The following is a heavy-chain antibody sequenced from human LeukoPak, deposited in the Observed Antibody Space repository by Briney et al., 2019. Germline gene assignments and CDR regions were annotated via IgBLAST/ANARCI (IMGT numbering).Heavy chain of an antibody. CDR1: GYSFSTYW. V-gene: IGHV5-51*04. Sequence: GESLKISCKASGYSFSTYWIAWVRQMPGKGLEWMGIIFPGDSDTRYSPSFQGQVTISADKPINTAYLQWRSLKASDTAMYYCARSGVPGAMTWFDPWGQGTLVTVSP. CDR3: ARSGVPGAMTWFDP. J-gene: IGHJ5*02. D-gene: IGHD2-2*01. CDR2: IFPGDSDT.